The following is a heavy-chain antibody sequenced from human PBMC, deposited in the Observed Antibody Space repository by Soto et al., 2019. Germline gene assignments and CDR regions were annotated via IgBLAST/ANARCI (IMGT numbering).Heavy chain of an antibody. V-gene: IGHV3-21*01. CDR1: GFTFSTYS. D-gene: IGHD3-3*01. Sequence: EVQLVESGGGLVKPGGSLRLSCAASGFTFSTYSINWVRQAPGKGLEWVSSISSSSRYIYYADSVKGRFTISRDNAKNSLYLQMNSLRAEDTAVYYCARASFYDFWSGPLSLDYWRQGTLVTVSS. CDR2: ISSSSRYI. J-gene: IGHJ4*02. CDR3: ARASFYDFWSGPLSLDY.